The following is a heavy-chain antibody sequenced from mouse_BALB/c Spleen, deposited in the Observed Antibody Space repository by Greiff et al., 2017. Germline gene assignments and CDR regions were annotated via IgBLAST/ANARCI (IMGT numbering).Heavy chain of an antibody. CDR1: GFTFSSFG. CDR3: ARGTGDYFDY. Sequence: EVQLVESGGGLVQPGGSRKLSCAASGFTFSSFGMHWVRQAPGKGLEWVAYISSGSSTIYYADTVKGRFTISRDNPKNTLFLQMTSLRSEDTAMYYCARGTGDYFDYWGQGTTLTVSS. D-gene: IGHD4-1*01. CDR2: ISSGSSTI. J-gene: IGHJ2*01. V-gene: IGHV5-17*02.